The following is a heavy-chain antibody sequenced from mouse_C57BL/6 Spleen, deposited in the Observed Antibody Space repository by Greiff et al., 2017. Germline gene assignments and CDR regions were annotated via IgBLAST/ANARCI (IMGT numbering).Heavy chain of an antibody. CDR3: ARVYDYDGVLAY. D-gene: IGHD2-4*01. V-gene: IGHV3-6*01. Sequence: EVKLVESGPGLVKPSQSLSLTCSVTGYSITSGYYWNWIRQFPGNKLEWMGYISYDGSNNYNPSLKNRISITRDTSKNQFFLKLNSVTTEDTATYYCARVYDYDGVLAYWGQGTLVTVSA. J-gene: IGHJ3*01. CDR1: GYSITSGYY. CDR2: ISYDGSN.